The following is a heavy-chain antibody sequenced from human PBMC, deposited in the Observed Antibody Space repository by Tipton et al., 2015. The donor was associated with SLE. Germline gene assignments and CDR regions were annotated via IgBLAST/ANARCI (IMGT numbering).Heavy chain of an antibody. CDR1: GDSLSGQY. V-gene: IGHV4-34*12. D-gene: IGHD6-19*01. Sequence: TLSLTCSVYGDSLSGQYWSWIRQPPGKGLEWIGEVFRGGSTNYSPSLESRVTITVDMSKNQFSLRLISVTAADTAVYYCVRLSSSGWRPYNWFDPWGQGTLVTVSS. J-gene: IGHJ5*02. CDR2: VFRGGST. CDR3: VRLSSSGWRPYNWFDP.